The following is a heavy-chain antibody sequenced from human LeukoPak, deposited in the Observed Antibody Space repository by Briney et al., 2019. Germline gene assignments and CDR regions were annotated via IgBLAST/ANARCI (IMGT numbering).Heavy chain of an antibody. J-gene: IGHJ6*03. CDR2: IYYSGST. Sequence: SETLSLTCTVSGGSISSYYWSWIQQPPGKGLEWIGYIYYSGSTNYNPSLKSRVTISVDTSKNQFSLKLSSVTAADTAVYYCARVRFPVTYYYMDVWGKGTTVTVSS. D-gene: IGHD4-17*01. V-gene: IGHV4-59*01. CDR3: ARVRFPVTYYYMDV. CDR1: GGSISSYY.